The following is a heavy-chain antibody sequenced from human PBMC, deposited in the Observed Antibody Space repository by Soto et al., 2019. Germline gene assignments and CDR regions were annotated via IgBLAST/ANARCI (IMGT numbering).Heavy chain of an antibody. Sequence: GGSLRLSCAPSGFTFSNFGIHWVRQAPGKGLEWVSVISHDGRSKFYAGSVKGRFTISRDNSKNTLSLQMNSLRPEDTAVYYCAKDRGYCDSHSCYSGHAFDIWGRGTLVTVSS. J-gene: IGHJ3*02. V-gene: IGHV3-30*18. CDR2: ISHDGRSK. CDR1: GFTFSNFG. D-gene: IGHD2-15*01. CDR3: AKDRGYCDSHSCYSGHAFDI.